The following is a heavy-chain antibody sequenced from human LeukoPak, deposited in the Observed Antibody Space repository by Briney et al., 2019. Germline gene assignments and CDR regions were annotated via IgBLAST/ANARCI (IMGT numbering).Heavy chain of an antibody. J-gene: IGHJ4*02. V-gene: IGHV3-74*01. CDR2: TNSDGSST. Sequence: GGSLRLSCAASGLTFSSYWMHWVRQAPGKGLVWVSRTNSDGSSTIYADSVKGRFTISRDNAKNTLYLQMNSLRAEDTAVYYCARSGVTAGLDYWGQGTLVTVSS. D-gene: IGHD4-23*01. CDR3: ARSGVTAGLDY. CDR1: GLTFSSYW.